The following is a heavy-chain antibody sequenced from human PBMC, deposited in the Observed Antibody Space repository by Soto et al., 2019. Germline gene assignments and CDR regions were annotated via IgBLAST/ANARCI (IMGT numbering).Heavy chain of an antibody. D-gene: IGHD3-9*01. CDR3: ARDPYYDILTGYPSRAFDI. CDR2: IYYSGST. J-gene: IGHJ3*02. CDR1: GGSISSGGYY. V-gene: IGHV4-31*11. Sequence: SETLSLTCAVSGGSISSGGYYWSWIRQHPGKGLEWIGYIYYSGSTYYNPSLKSRVTISVDTSKNQFSLKLSSVTAADTAVYYCARDPYYDILTGYPSRAFDIWGQGTMVTVSS.